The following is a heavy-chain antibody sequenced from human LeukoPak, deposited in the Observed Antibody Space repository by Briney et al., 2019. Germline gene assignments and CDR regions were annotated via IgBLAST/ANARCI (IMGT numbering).Heavy chain of an antibody. Sequence: GGSLRLSCAASGFTFSSYWMHWVRQVPGKGLVWVSRLNTDGSYTTYADSVKGRFTISRDNAKNTLHLQMNSLRAEDTAVYYCTKDITGEEDYWGQGTLVTVSS. D-gene: IGHD7-27*01. V-gene: IGHV3-74*01. CDR3: TKDITGEEDY. CDR2: LNTDGSYT. J-gene: IGHJ4*02. CDR1: GFTFSSYW.